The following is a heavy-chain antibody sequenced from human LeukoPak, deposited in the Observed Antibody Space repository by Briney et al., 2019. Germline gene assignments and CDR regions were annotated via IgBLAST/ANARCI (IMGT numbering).Heavy chain of an antibody. V-gene: IGHV1-46*01. CDR1: GYTFTSYY. CDR3: ARDCSGGSCYDY. Sequence: ASEKVSCNASGYTFTSYYMHWVRQAPGQGLEWMGIINPSGGSTSYAQTFQGRVTMTRDTSTSTVYMELSSLRSEDTAVYYCARDCSGGSCYDYWGQGTLVTVSS. D-gene: IGHD2-15*01. J-gene: IGHJ4*02. CDR2: INPSGGST.